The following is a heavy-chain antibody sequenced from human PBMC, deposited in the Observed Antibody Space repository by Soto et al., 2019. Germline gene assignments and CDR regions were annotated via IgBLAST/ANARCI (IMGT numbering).Heavy chain of an antibody. CDR3: ARLSSMVTSPLDY. CDR1: GYTFTSYY. V-gene: IGHV1-46*01. CDR2: INPSGGST. D-gene: IGHD4-17*01. J-gene: IGHJ4*02. Sequence: ASVKVSCKASGYTFTSYYMHWVRQAPGQGLEWMGKINPSGGSTGYAQKFQGRVTMTRDTSTSTVYMELSSLRSEDTAVYYCARLSSMVTSPLDYWGQGTLVTGSS.